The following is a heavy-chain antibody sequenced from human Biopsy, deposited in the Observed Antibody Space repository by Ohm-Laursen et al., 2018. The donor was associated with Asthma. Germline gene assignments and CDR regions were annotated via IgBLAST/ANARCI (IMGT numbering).Heavy chain of an antibody. V-gene: IGHV4-39*02. Sequence: SETLSLTCIVSGDAMSTSSSYWGWIRQSPGKGLEWIGSIYYSGRTYYNPSLESRVTISADTSKNHFSLKVTSVTAADTAVYYCARGWNCGGDCYSLDSWGQGTLVTVSS. D-gene: IGHD2-21*02. CDR3: ARGWNCGGDCYSLDS. J-gene: IGHJ4*02. CDR1: GDAMSTSSSY. CDR2: IYYSGRT.